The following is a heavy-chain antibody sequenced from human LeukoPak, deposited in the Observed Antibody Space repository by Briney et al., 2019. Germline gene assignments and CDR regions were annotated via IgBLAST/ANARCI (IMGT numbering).Heavy chain of an antibody. Sequence: PGGSLRLSCAASGFTFSSYSMNWVRQGRGRGLEWGSSISSSSSYIYYADSLKGRFTISRDNAKNSLYLQMNSLRAEDTAVYYCASVGYSSSSGLDPWGQGTLVTVSS. D-gene: IGHD6-13*01. CDR1: GFTFSSYS. V-gene: IGHV3-21*01. J-gene: IGHJ5*02. CDR3: ASVGYSSSSGLDP. CDR2: ISSSSSYI.